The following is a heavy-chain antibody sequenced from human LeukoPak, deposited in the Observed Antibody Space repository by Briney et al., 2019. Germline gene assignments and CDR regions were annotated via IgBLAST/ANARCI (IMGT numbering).Heavy chain of an antibody. V-gene: IGHV3-64*01. CDR2: ISSNGGST. CDR1: GFTFSSYA. CDR3: ARDRITMVRGVSPLYYYYYHGMDV. D-gene: IGHD3-10*01. J-gene: IGHJ6*02. Sequence: GGSLRLSCAASGFTFSSYAMHWVRQAPGKGLEYVSAISSNGGSTYYANSVKGRFTISRDNSKNTLYLQMGSLRAEDMAVYYCARDRITMVRGVSPLYYYYYHGMDVWGQGTTVTVSS.